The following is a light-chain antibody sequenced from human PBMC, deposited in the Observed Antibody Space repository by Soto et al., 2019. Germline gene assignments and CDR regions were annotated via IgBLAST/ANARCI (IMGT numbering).Light chain of an antibody. Sequence: DIQMTQSPSSLSASVGVRGTITCRASESIANYLNWYQQKPGKSPNLLIYAASTLQTGVPSRFSGSGSGTDFTLTLSSLQTEDFATYFCQQSYISPYTFGQGTKLDI. CDR1: ESIANY. CDR2: AAS. V-gene: IGKV1-39*01. J-gene: IGKJ2*01. CDR3: QQSYISPYT.